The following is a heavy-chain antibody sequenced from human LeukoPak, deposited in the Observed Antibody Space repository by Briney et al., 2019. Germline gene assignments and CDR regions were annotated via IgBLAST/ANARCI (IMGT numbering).Heavy chain of an antibody. D-gene: IGHD5-24*01. CDR3: AKDRDEMATILDY. CDR1: GFTFSSYW. V-gene: IGHV3-9*01. CDR2: ISWNSGSI. J-gene: IGHJ4*02. Sequence: PGGSLRLSCSASGFTFSSYWVHWVRQVPGKGLVWVSGISWNSGSIGYADSVKGRFTISRDNAKNSLYLQMNSLRAEDTALYYCAKDRDEMATILDYWGLGTLVTVSS.